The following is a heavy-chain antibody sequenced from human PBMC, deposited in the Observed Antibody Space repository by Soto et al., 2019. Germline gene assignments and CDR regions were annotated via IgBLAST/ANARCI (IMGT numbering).Heavy chain of an antibody. CDR2: ANSDGSST. CDR3: ARLKQFSGMDV. V-gene: IGHV3-74*01. J-gene: IGHJ6*02. CDR1: GFTFNNYW. D-gene: IGHD6-19*01. Sequence: PGGSLRLSCAASGFTFNNYWMYWVRQAPGKGLVWVSSANSDGSSTSQADSVKGRFTISRDNAKNTLYLQMNSLRAEDTAVYYCARLKQFSGMDVWGQGTTVTVLL.